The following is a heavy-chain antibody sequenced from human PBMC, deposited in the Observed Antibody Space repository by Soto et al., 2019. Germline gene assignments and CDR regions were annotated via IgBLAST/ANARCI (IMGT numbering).Heavy chain of an antibody. CDR3: ARVSMITFGGVIVMSDY. V-gene: IGHV1-18*01. J-gene: IGHJ4*02. D-gene: IGHD3-16*02. Sequence: QVQLVQSRAEVKKPGASVKVSCKASGYTFTSYGISWVRQAPGQGLEWMGWISAYNGNTNYAQKLQGRVTMTTDTSTSTAYMELRSLRSDDTAVYYCARVSMITFGGVIVMSDYLGQGTLVTVSS. CDR1: GYTFTSYG. CDR2: ISAYNGNT.